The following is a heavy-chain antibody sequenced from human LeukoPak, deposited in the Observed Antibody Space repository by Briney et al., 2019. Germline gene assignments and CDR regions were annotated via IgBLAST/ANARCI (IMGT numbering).Heavy chain of an antibody. V-gene: IGHV4-39*01. CDR2: IYYSGST. CDR3: ARQTGGTSPIAD. Sequence: SETVSLTCTVSGGSISSSNYYWAWIRQPPGKGLEWIGNIYYSGSTYFDPSLRSRVTMSVDTSKDHFSLKLSSVTAADTAVYYCARQTGGTSPIADWGQGTLATVSS. J-gene: IGHJ4*02. CDR1: GGSISSSNYY. D-gene: IGHD2-15*01.